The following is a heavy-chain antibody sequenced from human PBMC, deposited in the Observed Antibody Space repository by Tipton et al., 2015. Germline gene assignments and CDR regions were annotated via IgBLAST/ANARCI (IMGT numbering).Heavy chain of an antibody. CDR2: ISVYNGNT. CDR1: GYSFTSYG. D-gene: IGHD3-10*01. J-gene: IGHJ4*02. Sequence: QLVQSGAEVKKPGASVKVSCKASGYSFTSYGISWVRQAPGQGLEWMGWISVYNGNTNYAQKLQGRVTMTTDTSTSTAYMELRSLRSDDTAVYYCARSENYYGSGSPLDYWGQGTLVTVSS. CDR3: ARSENYYGSGSPLDY. V-gene: IGHV1-18*01.